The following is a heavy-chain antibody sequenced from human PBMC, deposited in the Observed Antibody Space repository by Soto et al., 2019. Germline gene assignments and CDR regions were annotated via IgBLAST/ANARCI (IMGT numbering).Heavy chain of an antibody. V-gene: IGHV4-59*08. Sequence: PSETLSLTCTVSGGSISSYYWSWIRQPPGKGLEWIGYIYYSGSTNYNPSLKSRVTISVDTSKNQFSLKLSSVTAADTAVYYCARYSSSWPWAHVVDYWGQGTLVTVSS. CDR2: IYYSGST. CDR3: ARYSSSWPWAHVVDY. D-gene: IGHD6-13*01. J-gene: IGHJ4*02. CDR1: GGSISSYY.